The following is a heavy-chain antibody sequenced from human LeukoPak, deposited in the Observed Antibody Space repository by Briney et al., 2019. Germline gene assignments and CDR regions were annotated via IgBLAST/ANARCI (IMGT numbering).Heavy chain of an antibody. V-gene: IGHV4-31*11. J-gene: IGHJ5*02. CDR3: ARDDDYYDSSGFDP. Sequence: SETLSLTCAVSGYSISSNYYWGWIRQHPGKGLEWIGYIYYSGSTYYNPSLKSRVTMSVDTSKNQFSLKLSSVTVADTAVYYCARDDDYYDSSGFDPWGQGTLVTVSS. CDR2: IYYSGST. D-gene: IGHD3-22*01. CDR1: GYSISSNYY.